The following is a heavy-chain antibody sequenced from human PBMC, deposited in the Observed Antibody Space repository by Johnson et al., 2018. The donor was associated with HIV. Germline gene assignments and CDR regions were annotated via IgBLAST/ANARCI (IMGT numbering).Heavy chain of an antibody. CDR1: GFTFSSYW. CDR2: IKQDGSEK. Sequence: VQVVESGGGLVQPGGSLRLSCAASGFTFSSYWMSWVRQAPGKGLEWVANIKQDGSEKYYADSVKGRFTISRDNSKNTLYLQMNSLRAEDTAVYYCARDDPRSAFDIWGQGTMVTVSS. J-gene: IGHJ3*02. V-gene: IGHV3-7*01. CDR3: ARDDPRSAFDI.